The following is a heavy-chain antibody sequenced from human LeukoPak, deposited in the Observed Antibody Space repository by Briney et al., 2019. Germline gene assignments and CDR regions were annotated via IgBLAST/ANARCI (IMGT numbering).Heavy chain of an antibody. V-gene: IGHV1-69*13. J-gene: IGHJ3*02. CDR3: ARDLRYCSGGSCSDAFDI. CDR1: GGTFSSYA. D-gene: IGHD2-15*01. Sequence: SVKVSCKASGGTFSSYAISWVRQAPGQGLEWMGGIIPIFGTANYAQKFQGRVTITADESTGTAYMELSSLRSEDTAVYYCARDLRYCSGGSCSDAFDIWGQGTMVTVSP. CDR2: IIPIFGTA.